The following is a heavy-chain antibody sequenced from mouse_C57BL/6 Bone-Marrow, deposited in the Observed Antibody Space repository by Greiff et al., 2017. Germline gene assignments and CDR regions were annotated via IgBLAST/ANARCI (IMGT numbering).Heavy chain of an antibody. CDR2: ISSGGDYI. V-gene: IGHV5-9-1*02. D-gene: IGHD1-1*01. Sequence: EVQRVESGEGLVKPGGSLKLSCAASGFTFSSYAMSWVRQTPEKRLEWVAYISSGGDYIYYADTVKGRFTISRDNARNTLYLQISSLKSEDTAMYYCTRGIYYYGSSSSWYFDVWGTGTTVTVSS. CDR1: GFTFSSYA. J-gene: IGHJ1*03. CDR3: TRGIYYYGSSSSWYFDV.